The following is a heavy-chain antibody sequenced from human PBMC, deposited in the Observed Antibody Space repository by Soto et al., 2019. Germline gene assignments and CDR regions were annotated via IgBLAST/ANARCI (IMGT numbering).Heavy chain of an antibody. CDR1: GFSLTTSGVG. V-gene: IGHV2-5*02. Sequence: QITLNESGPTVVKPAETLTLTCTFSGFSLTTSGVGVSWIRQSPGKAPEWLALIYWDDDKRYSASLKSRLTITKDTSKNQVVLTMASVDPADTATYYCAHRILRTVFGVVTTTAIYFDFWGQGTPVVVSS. CDR3: AHRILRTVFGVVTTTAIYFDF. J-gene: IGHJ4*02. D-gene: IGHD3-3*01. CDR2: IYWDDDK.